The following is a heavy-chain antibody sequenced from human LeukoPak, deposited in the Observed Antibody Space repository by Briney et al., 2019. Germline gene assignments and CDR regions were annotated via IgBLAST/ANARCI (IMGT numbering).Heavy chain of an antibody. Sequence: PGESLKISCKGSGYSFTSYWIGWVRQMPGKGLEWMGIIYPGDSDTRYSPSFQGQVTISADKSISTAYLQWSSLKASDTAMYYCARPSSWYDFWSGSRLPGWFDPWGQGTLVTVSS. CDR2: IYPGDSDT. V-gene: IGHV5-51*01. CDR3: ARPSSWYDFWSGSRLPGWFDP. D-gene: IGHD3-3*01. J-gene: IGHJ5*02. CDR1: GYSFTSYW.